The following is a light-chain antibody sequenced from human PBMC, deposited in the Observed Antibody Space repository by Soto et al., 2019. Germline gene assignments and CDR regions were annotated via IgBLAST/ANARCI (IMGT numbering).Light chain of an antibody. V-gene: IGLV4-60*02. J-gene: IGLJ3*02. CDR3: DTWDSNFHTV. CDR2: LEGSGSY. Sequence: QAVVTQSSSASASLGSSVKLTCTLSSGHSSYIIAWHQQQPGKAPRYLMKLEGSGSYNKGSGVPDRFPGSSSGADRYLTNSNLQFEDEAVYYCDTWDSNFHTVLGGGTKLTVL. CDR1: SGHSSYI.